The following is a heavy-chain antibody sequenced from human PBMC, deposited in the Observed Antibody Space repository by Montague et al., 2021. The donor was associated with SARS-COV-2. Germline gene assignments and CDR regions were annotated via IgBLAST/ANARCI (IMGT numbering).Heavy chain of an antibody. D-gene: IGHD3-10*01. CDR1: GGSISSGGYY. Sequence: TLSLTCTVPGGSISSGGYYWSWIRQHPGKGLEWIGYIYYSGSTYYNSSLKSRVTISVDTSKNQFSLKLSSVTAADTAVYYCARARRGSGSGSYFDILVNWFDPWGQGTLVTVSS. CDR2: IYYSGST. V-gene: IGHV4-31*03. CDR3: ARARRGSGSGSYFDILVNWFDP. J-gene: IGHJ5*02.